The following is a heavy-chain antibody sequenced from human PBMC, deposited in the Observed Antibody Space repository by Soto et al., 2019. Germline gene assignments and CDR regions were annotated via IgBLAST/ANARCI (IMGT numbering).Heavy chain of an antibody. CDR3: AKVLTSPYYYDSSGFLAYYFDY. J-gene: IGHJ4*02. CDR1: GVTFSSYA. V-gene: IGHV3-23*01. Sequence: HPGGSLRLSCAASGVTFSSYAMSGVRQAPGKGLEWVSAISGSGGSTYYADFVKGRFTISRDNSKNTLYLQMNSLRAEDTAVYYCAKVLTSPYYYDSSGFLAYYFDYWGQGTLVTVSS. D-gene: IGHD3-22*01. CDR2: ISGSGGST.